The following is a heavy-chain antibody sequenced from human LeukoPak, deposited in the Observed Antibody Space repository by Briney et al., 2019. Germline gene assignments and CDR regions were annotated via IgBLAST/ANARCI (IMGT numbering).Heavy chain of an antibody. CDR2: IYYSGST. D-gene: IGHD1-26*01. V-gene: IGHV4-59*08. CDR3: ARHKGDSGSYYVFFDY. J-gene: IGHJ4*02. Sequence: SETLSLTCTVSGGSISSYYWSWIRQPPGKGLEWIGYIYYSGSTNYDPSLKSRVTISVDTSKNQFSLKLSSVTAADTAVYYCARHKGDSGSYYVFFDYWGQGTLVTVSS. CDR1: GGSISSYY.